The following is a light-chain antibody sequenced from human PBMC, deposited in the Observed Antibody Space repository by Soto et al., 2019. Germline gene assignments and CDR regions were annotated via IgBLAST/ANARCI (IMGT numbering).Light chain of an antibody. J-gene: IGLJ1*01. V-gene: IGLV2-11*01. CDR3: QSYDSSLSAYV. CDR1: NTDVGTYNY. Sequence: QSVLTQPRSVSESPGQSVTISCTGTNTDVGTYNYVSWYQQHPGKAPKLMIFDVTKRPSGVPDRFSGSKSGNTASLTISGLQAEDEADYYCQSYDSSLSAYVFGTGTKVTVL. CDR2: DVT.